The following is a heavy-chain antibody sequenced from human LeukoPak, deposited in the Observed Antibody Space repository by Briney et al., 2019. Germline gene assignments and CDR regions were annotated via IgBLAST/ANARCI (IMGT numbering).Heavy chain of an antibody. Sequence: QPGGSLRLSCAASGFTFSSYEMNWVRQAPGKGLDWVSYISSSGSTIYYADSVKGRFTISRDNAKNSRYLQKNTLKAEATAYDYCARVGAAVAVDYWGQGTLVTASS. CDR3: ARVGAAVAVDY. D-gene: IGHD6-19*01. V-gene: IGHV3-48*03. CDR1: GFTFSSYE. J-gene: IGHJ4*02. CDR2: ISSSGSTI.